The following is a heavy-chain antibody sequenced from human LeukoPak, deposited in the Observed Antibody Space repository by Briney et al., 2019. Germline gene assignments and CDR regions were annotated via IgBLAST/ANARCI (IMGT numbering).Heavy chain of an antibody. V-gene: IGHV3-30*09. Sequence: GGSLRLSCAASGFTFSSYAMHWVRQAPGKGLEWVAVISYDGSNKYYADSVKGRFGISRDNSKNTLYLQMNSLRAEDTAVYYCAKDRSARVAPGEFDYWGQGTLVTVSS. J-gene: IGHJ4*02. CDR2: ISYDGSNK. CDR1: GFTFSSYA. D-gene: IGHD3-10*01. CDR3: AKDRSARVAPGEFDY.